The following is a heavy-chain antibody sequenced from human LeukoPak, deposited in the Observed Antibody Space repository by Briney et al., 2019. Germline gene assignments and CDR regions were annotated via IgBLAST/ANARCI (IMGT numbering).Heavy chain of an antibody. Sequence: SVTLSLTCTVSGGSISSYYWSWIRQPPGKGLEWIGYIYYSGSTNYNPSLKSRVTISVDTSKNQFSLKLSSVTAADTAVYYCARSDTAMVMSIFDYWGQGTLVTVSS. CDR2: IYYSGST. V-gene: IGHV4-59*08. J-gene: IGHJ4*02. D-gene: IGHD5-18*01. CDR3: ARSDTAMVMSIFDY. CDR1: GGSISSYY.